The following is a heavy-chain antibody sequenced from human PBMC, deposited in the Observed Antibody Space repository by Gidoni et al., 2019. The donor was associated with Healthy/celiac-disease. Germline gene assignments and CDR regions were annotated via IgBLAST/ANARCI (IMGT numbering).Heavy chain of an antibody. V-gene: IGHV3-64*01. Sequence: EVQLVESGGGLVQPGGSLRLSCAASGFTFSSYAMHWVRQAPGKGLEYVSAISSNGGSTYYANSVKGRFTISRDNSKNTLYLQMGSLRAEDMAVYYCARGNGAFDIWGQGTMVTVSS. CDR3: ARGNGAFDI. J-gene: IGHJ3*02. CDR2: ISSNGGST. CDR1: GFTFSSYA.